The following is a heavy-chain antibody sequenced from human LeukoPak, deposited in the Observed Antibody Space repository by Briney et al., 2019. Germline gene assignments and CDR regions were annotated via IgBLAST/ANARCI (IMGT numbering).Heavy chain of an antibody. CDR1: GGSIGSYY. CDR3: ARARGAMVRGYYFDY. Sequence: SETLSLTCTVSGGSIGSYYWSWIRQPAGKGLEWIGRIYTSGSTNYNPSLRGRVTISVDTPKNQFSLKLSSVTAADTAVYYCARARGAMVRGYYFDYWGQGTLVTVSS. V-gene: IGHV4-4*07. CDR2: IYTSGST. J-gene: IGHJ4*02. D-gene: IGHD3-10*01.